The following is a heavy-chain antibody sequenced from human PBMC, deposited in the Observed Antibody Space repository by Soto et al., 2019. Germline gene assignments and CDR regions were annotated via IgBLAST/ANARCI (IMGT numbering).Heavy chain of an antibody. J-gene: IGHJ6*02. V-gene: IGHV1-46*01. CDR1: GYTFTTYY. CDR3: ARGGHENVRGEYYYYYGLDV. Sequence: ASVKVSCKASGYTFTTYYIHWVRQAPGQGPEWMGIITPTGGTTYYAQKFQGRVTMTRDTSTSTVYMEMSGLRSEDTAVYYCARGGHENVRGEYYYYYGLDVWGQGTTVTVSS. D-gene: IGHD3-10*01. CDR2: ITPTGGTT.